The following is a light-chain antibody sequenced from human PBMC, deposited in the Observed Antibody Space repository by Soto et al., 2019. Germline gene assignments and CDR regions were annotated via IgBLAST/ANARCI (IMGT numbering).Light chain of an antibody. CDR2: DTT. V-gene: IGLV7-46*01. CDR1: TGPVTSGQY. Sequence: QAVVTQEPSLTVSPGGTVTLTCGSSTGPVTSGQYPYWFQQKPGQAPRTLIYDTTNRHSWTPARFSGSLLGGKAALTLSGAQPENEADYYCLVSYNGANWVFGGGTKVTVL. J-gene: IGLJ3*02. CDR3: LVSYNGANWV.